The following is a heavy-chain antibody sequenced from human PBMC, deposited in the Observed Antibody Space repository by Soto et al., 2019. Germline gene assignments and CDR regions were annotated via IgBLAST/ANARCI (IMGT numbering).Heavy chain of an antibody. CDR3: ARYQKGPFDH. V-gene: IGHV4-30-4*01. J-gene: IGHJ4*02. CDR1: GGSISSGDYY. D-gene: IGHD2-2*01. Sequence: RSLTCTVSGGSISSGDYYWSWIRQPPGKGLEWIGYIYYTGSTYYNPSLKSRLTISIDRSKNHFSLNLTSATAADTAVYFCARYQKGPFDHWGQGTLVTVSS. CDR2: IYYTGST.